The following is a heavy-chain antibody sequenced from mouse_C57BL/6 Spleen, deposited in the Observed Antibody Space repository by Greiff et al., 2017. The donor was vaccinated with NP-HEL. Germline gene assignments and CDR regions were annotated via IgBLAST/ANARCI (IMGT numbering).Heavy chain of an antibody. CDR2: ISYDGSN. V-gene: IGHV3-6*01. CDR1: GYSITSGYY. Sequence: VQLQQSGPGLVKPSQSLSLTCSVTGYSITSGYYWNWIRQFPGNKLEWMGYISYDGSNNYNPSLKNRISITRDTSKNQFFLKLNSVTTEDTATYYCARGGTDFDYWGQGTTLTVSS. D-gene: IGHD4-1*01. J-gene: IGHJ2*01. CDR3: ARGGTDFDY.